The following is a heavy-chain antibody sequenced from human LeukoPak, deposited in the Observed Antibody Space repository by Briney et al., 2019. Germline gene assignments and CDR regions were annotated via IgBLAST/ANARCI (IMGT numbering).Heavy chain of an antibody. CDR3: ARDSSGSYAGWPDP. V-gene: IGHV1-2*02. D-gene: IGHD1-26*01. CDR1: GYTFTGYY. CDR2: INPNSGAT. Sequence: ASVKVSCKASGYTFTGYYMHLVRQAPGQGLEWMGWINPNSGATTNAQKFQGRVTMTSDTSISTAYMELSRLRSDDTGVYYCARDSSGSYAGWPDPWGQGTLVTVSP. J-gene: IGHJ5*02.